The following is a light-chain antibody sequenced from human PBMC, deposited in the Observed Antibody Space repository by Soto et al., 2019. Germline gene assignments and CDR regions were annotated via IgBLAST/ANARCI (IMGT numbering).Light chain of an antibody. V-gene: IGLV1-40*01. CDR1: SSNIGAGYH. J-gene: IGLJ2*01. Sequence: QSVLTQPPSVSGAPGQRVTISCTGSSSNIGAGYHVHWYQQLPGTVPKLLIYGNSNRPSGVPDRFSGSKSGTSASLAITGLQAEDEADYYCQSYDSSLSPVIFGGGTKLTVL. CDR3: QSYDSSLSPVI. CDR2: GNS.